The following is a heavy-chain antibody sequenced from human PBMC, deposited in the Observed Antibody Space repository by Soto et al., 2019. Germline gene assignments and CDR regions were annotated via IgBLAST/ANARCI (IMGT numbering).Heavy chain of an antibody. CDR1: GGSISSGYYY. CDR3: ATDHEYCISTSCYLSFLDYYYGMDV. Sequence: SETLSLTCTVSGGSISSGYYYWSWIRQPPGKGLEWIGYIYYSGSTYYNPSLKSRVTISVDTSKNQFSLKLSSVTAADTAVHYCATDHEYCISTSCYLSFLDYYYGMDVWGQGTTVTVSS. D-gene: IGHD2-2*01. J-gene: IGHJ6*02. V-gene: IGHV4-30-4*01. CDR2: IYYSGST.